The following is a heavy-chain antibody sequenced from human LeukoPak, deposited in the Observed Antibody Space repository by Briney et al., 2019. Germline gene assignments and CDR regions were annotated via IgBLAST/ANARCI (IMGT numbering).Heavy chain of an antibody. Sequence: ASVKVSCKASGYTFTSYDINWVRQATGQGLEWMGWMNPNSGNTGYAQKFQGRVTITRNTSIRTAYMELSSLRSEDTAVYYCARQLLWFEGIFDYWGQGTLVTVSS. D-gene: IGHD3-10*01. CDR1: GYTFTSYD. V-gene: IGHV1-8*03. J-gene: IGHJ4*02. CDR3: ARQLLWFEGIFDY. CDR2: MNPNSGNT.